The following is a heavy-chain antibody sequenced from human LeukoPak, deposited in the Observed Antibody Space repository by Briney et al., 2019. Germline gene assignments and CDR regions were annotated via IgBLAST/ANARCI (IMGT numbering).Heavy chain of an antibody. Sequence: GASVKVSCKASGYTFTSYYMHWVRQAPGQGLEWMGTINPSGGSTSYAQKFQGRVTMARDMSTSTVYMELSSLRSEDTAVYYCARTQQLVLRSPLDPWGQGTLVTVSS. J-gene: IGHJ5*02. V-gene: IGHV1-46*01. D-gene: IGHD6-13*01. CDR3: ARTQQLVLRSPLDP. CDR2: INPSGGST. CDR1: GYTFTSYY.